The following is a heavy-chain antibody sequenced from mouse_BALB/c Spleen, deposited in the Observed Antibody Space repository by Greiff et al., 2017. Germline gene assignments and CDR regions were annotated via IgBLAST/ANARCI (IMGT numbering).Heavy chain of an antibody. J-gene: IGHJ4*01. CDR3: ARSWDYDENYAMDY. D-gene: IGHD2-4*01. CDR1: GYTFTSYV. Sequence: EVQLQQSGPELVKPGASVKMSCKASGYTFTSYVMHWVKQKPGQGLEWIGYINPYNDGTKYNEKFKGKATLTSDKSSSTAYMELSSLTSEDSAVYYCARSWDYDENYAMDYWGQGTSVTVSS. CDR2: INPYNDGT. V-gene: IGHV1-14*01.